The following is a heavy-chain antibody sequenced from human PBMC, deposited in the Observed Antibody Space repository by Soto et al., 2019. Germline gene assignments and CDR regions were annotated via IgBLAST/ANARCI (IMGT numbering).Heavy chain of an antibody. CDR3: ARGRPSGFWSGYYQQARWFDP. CDR1: GGSFSGYY. D-gene: IGHD3-3*01. J-gene: IGHJ5*02. CDR2: INHSGST. V-gene: IGHV4-34*01. Sequence: SETLSLTCAVYGGSFSGYYWSWIRQPPGKGLEWIGEINHSGSTNYNPSLKSRVTISVDTSKNQFSLELSSVTAADTAVYYCARGRPSGFWSGYYQQARWFDPWGQGTLVTVSS.